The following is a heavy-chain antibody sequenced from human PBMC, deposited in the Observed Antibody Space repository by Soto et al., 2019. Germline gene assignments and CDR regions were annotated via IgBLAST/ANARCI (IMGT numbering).Heavy chain of an antibody. CDR1: GGSISNSNW. J-gene: IGHJ4*02. Sequence: QVQLQESGPGLVKPSGTLSLTCAVFGGSISNSNWWTWVRQPPGKGLDWIGEIFHSGSTNYNSSLMGRVTISVDKANYHFSLKLSSVTAADTAVYYCAHRPIVGAAIWGQGTLVTVSS. D-gene: IGHD1-26*01. CDR2: IFHSGST. CDR3: AHRPIVGAAI. V-gene: IGHV4-4*02.